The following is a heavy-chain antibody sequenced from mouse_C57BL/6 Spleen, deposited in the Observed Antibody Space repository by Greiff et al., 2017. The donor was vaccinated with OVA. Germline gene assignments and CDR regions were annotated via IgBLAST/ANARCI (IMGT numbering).Heavy chain of an antibody. Sequence: QVHVKQSGAELVKPGASVKLSCKASGYTFTEYTIHWVKQRSGQGLEWIGWFYPGSGSIKYHEKFKDKATLTADKSSSTVSMELSSLTSEDSAVYVCARHERGETGTGFFDYWGQGTTRTVSS. V-gene: IGHV1-62-2*01. CDR2: FYPGSGSI. J-gene: IGHJ2*01. CDR3: ARHERGETGTGFFDY. CDR1: GYTFTEYT. D-gene: IGHD4-1*01.